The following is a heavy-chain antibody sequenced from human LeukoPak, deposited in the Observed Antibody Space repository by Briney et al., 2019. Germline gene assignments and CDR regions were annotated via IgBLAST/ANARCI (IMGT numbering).Heavy chain of an antibody. CDR3: ARVGRSSGGFDY. CDR2: INPNSGDT. J-gene: IGHJ4*02. CDR1: GYTFTCYY. D-gene: IGHD6-19*01. Sequence: ASVKVSCKASGYTFTCYYIHWVRQASGQGLEWMGWINPNSGDTNYAQKFQGRVTMTRDTSISTAYMELSRLRSDDTAVYFCARVGRSSGGFDYWGQGPLVTVSS. V-gene: IGHV1-2*02.